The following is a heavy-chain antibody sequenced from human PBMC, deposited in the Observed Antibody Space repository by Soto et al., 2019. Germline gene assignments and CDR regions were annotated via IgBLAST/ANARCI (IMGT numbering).Heavy chain of an antibody. CDR2: VFGGGHT. CDR1: GFTVSHNY. CDR3: SFQSPLAGWLDP. J-gene: IGHJ5*02. V-gene: IGHV3-53*01. Sequence: EVQLVESGGTLIPPGGSLRLSCAASGFTVSHNYMSWVRLAPGKGLEWVSSVFGGGHTTYADSVKGRFSVSRDNSVNTFYLQMTGLRSDDTAVYYCSFQSPLAGWLDPWGQGTLVNVSS.